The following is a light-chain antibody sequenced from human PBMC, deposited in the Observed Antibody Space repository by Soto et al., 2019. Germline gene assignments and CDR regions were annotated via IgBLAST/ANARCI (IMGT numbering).Light chain of an antibody. CDR3: SSYAGSGTYV. CDR2: EVS. Sequence: QSVLTQPPSASGSPGQSVTISCTGTSSDVGGYNYVSWYQQHPGKAPKLMIYEVSERPSGVPDRFSGSKSSNTASLTVSGLQAEDEADYYCSSYAGSGTYVFGTGTKGTVL. V-gene: IGLV2-8*01. CDR1: SSDVGGYNY. J-gene: IGLJ1*01.